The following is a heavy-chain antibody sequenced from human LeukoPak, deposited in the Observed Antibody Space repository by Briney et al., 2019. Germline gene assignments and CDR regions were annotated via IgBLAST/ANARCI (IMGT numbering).Heavy chain of an antibody. J-gene: IGHJ6*02. CDR3: PKGGNQGKIRSWYSPRLYGMDV. D-gene: IGHD2-15*01. CDR1: GFTFSSYA. CDR2: ISGSGGST. V-gene: IGHV3-23*01. Sequence: PGGSLRLSCAASGFTFSSYAMSWVRQAPGKGLEWVSGISGSGGSTYYVDSVKGRFTISRDNSKNTLYLQLNSLRPEDTAVYYCPKGGNQGKIRSWYSPRLYGMDVRGQGTTVTVSS.